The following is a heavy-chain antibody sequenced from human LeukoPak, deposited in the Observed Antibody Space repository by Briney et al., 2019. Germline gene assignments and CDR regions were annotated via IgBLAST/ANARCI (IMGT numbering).Heavy chain of an antibody. J-gene: IGHJ4*02. Sequence: GGSLRLSCAASGFTFSSYSMNWVRQAPGKGLEWVSSISSSSSYIYYADSVKGRFTISRDNAKNSLYLQMNSLRAEDTAVYYCARDGPYGGYVDYWGQGTLVTVSS. V-gene: IGHV3-21*01. D-gene: IGHD4/OR15-4a*01. CDR2: ISSSSSYI. CDR1: GFTFSSYS. CDR3: ARDGPYGGYVDY.